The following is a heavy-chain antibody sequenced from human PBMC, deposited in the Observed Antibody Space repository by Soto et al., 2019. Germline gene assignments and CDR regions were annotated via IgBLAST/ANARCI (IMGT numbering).Heavy chain of an antibody. D-gene: IGHD1-1*01. V-gene: IGHV3-23*01. Sequence: GGSRRRSWAASGFTISGNAMYWVREAPGKGLEWVSAISDRGDTTHYADSVKGRFTISRDTSKNTLYLHLNTLRADDTAVYYCAKDKPGTTSFDYWGQGTPVTVSS. CDR1: GFTISGNA. J-gene: IGHJ4*02. CDR3: AKDKPGTTSFDY. CDR2: ISDRGDTT.